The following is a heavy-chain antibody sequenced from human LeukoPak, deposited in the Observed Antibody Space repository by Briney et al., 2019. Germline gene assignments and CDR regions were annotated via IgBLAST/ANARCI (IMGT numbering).Heavy chain of an antibody. J-gene: IGHJ4*02. D-gene: IGHD3-22*01. CDR3: AKDTYYYDSSGYYYHY. Sequence: PGGSLRLSCAASGFTFSSYAMSWVRQAPGKGLEWVSAISGSGGSTYYADSVKGRFTISRDNSKNTLYLQMNSLRAEGTAVYYCAKDTYYYDSSGYYYHYWGQGTLVAVSS. CDR2: ISGSGGST. CDR1: GFTFSSYA. V-gene: IGHV3-23*01.